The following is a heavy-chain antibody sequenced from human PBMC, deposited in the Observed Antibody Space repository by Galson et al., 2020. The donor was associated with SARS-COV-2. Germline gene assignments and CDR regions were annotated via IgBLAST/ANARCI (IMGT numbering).Heavy chain of an antibody. V-gene: IGHV3-21*01. Sequence: GESLKISCAPPGFTFTNYNMNWVRQAPGKGLECVPPTNNSNNYIYYADSVRGRFTMSRDNAKNSLSLHMNSLRAEDTAVDYCARDSGWNYYFDLWGQGTLVTVSS. CDR2: TNNSNNYI. J-gene: IGHJ4*02. D-gene: IGHD1-1*01. CDR1: GFTFTNYN. CDR3: ARDSGWNYYFDL.